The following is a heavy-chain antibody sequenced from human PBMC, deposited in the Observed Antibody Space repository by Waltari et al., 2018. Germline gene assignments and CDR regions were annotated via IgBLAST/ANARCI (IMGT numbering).Heavy chain of an antibody. Sequence: EVQLVESGGGLVKPGGSLRRSCPASGFPFSSYSMNWVRQAPGKGLEWVSSISSSSSYIYYADSVKGRFTISRDNAKNSLYLQMNSLRAEDTAVYYCARDPEGEGVAVAATGDYWGQGTLVTVSS. D-gene: IGHD6-19*01. J-gene: IGHJ4*02. CDR1: GFPFSSYS. CDR3: ARDPEGEGVAVAATGDY. CDR2: ISSSSSYI. V-gene: IGHV3-21*01.